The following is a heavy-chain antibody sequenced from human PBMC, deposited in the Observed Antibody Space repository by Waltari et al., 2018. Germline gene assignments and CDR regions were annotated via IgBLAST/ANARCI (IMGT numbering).Heavy chain of an antibody. V-gene: IGHV3-7*04. Sequence: EVQLVESGGGLVQPGGSLRLSCAASGFTFSSYWLSWVRQAPGKGLEWVANIKQDGSEKYYLDSVKGRFTISRDNAKNSLYLQMHSLRAEDTAVYYCAREEGQWLGWEFDYWGQGTLVTVSS. CDR1: GFTFSSYW. D-gene: IGHD6-19*01. J-gene: IGHJ4*02. CDR3: AREEGQWLGWEFDY. CDR2: IKQDGSEK.